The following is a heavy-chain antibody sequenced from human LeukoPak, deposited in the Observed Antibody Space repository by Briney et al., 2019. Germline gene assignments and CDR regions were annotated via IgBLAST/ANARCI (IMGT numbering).Heavy chain of an antibody. Sequence: PSETLSLTCTVSGGSVSRYYWGWIRQFPGKGVDFIGFTYHTATSNYNPSLKSRVSMSIDMSKNALYLNLSSVTAADTAIYYCARHSSGFYSPFFDYWGRGALVTVSS. CDR3: ARHSSGFYSPFFDY. D-gene: IGHD3-22*01. V-gene: IGHV4-59*08. J-gene: IGHJ4*02. CDR2: TYHTATS. CDR1: GGSVSRYY.